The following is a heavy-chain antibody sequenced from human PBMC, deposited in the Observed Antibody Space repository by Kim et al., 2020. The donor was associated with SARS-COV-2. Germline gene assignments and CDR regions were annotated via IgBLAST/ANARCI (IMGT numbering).Heavy chain of an antibody. V-gene: IGHV3-11*05. Sequence: GGSLRRSCAASGFAFSEYYMTWIRQAPGKGLEWVSYISGSTTYSRYADSVKGRFTISRDNARNSLYLQMDSLTVDDTAVYYCGRAPTGTVDFWGQGTLVT. CDR1: GFAFSEYY. D-gene: IGHD1-1*01. CDR3: GRAPTGTVDF. J-gene: IGHJ4*02. CDR2: ISGSTTYS.